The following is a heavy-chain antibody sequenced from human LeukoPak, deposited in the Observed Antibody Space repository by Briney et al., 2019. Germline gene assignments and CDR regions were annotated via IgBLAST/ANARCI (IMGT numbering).Heavy chain of an antibody. CDR3: ARDTVGATEGDY. Sequence: ASVKVSCKASGGTFSSYAISWVRQAPGQGLEWMGGIIPIFGTANYAQKFQGRVTITTDESTSTAYMELSSLRSEDTAVYYCARDTVGATEGDYWGQGTLVTVSS. CDR1: GGTFSSYA. J-gene: IGHJ4*02. V-gene: IGHV1-69*05. D-gene: IGHD1-26*01. CDR2: IIPIFGTA.